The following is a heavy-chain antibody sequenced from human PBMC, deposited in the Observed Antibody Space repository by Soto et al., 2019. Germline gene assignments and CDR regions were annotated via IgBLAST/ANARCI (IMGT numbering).Heavy chain of an antibody. CDR1: GYTFTSYD. CDR2: MNPNSGNT. CDR3: ARGQQWLVGGNYYYYYYMDV. D-gene: IGHD6-19*01. Sequence: ASVKVSCKASGYTFTSYDINWVRQATGQGLEWMGWMNPNSGNTGYAQKFKGRVTRTRNTSISTAYMELSSLRSEDTAVYYCARGQQWLVGGNYYYYYYMDVWGKGTTVTVSS. V-gene: IGHV1-8*01. J-gene: IGHJ6*03.